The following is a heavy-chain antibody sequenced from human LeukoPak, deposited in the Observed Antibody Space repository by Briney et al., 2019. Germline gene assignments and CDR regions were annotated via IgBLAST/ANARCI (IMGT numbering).Heavy chain of an antibody. V-gene: IGHV3-48*04. J-gene: IGHJ4*02. CDR1: GFTFSSYG. CDR3: ARGSIAVAGTRAWY. CDR2: ISSSSSTI. Sequence: PGGSLRLSCAASGFTFSSYGMTWVRQAPGKGLEWVSYISSSSSTIYYADSVKGRFTISRDNAKNSLYLQMNSLRAEDTAVYYCARGSIAVAGTRAWYWGQGTLVTVSS. D-gene: IGHD6-19*01.